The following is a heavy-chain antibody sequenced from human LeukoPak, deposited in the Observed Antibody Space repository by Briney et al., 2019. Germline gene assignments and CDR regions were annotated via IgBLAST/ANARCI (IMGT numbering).Heavy chain of an antibody. D-gene: IGHD2-2*01. Sequence: SSETLSLTCAVYGGSFSGYYWSWIRQPPGKGLEWIGEINHSGSTSYNPSLKSRVTISVDTSKNQFSLKLSSVTAADTAVYYCARGIVVVPAASPTHFDYWGQGTLVTVSS. CDR3: ARGIVVVPAASPTHFDY. J-gene: IGHJ4*02. CDR2: INHSGST. V-gene: IGHV4-34*01. CDR1: GGSFSGYY.